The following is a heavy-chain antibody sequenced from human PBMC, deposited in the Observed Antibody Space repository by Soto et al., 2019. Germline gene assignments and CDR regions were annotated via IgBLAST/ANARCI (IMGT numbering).Heavy chain of an antibody. CDR2: IWSDGNNR. CDR1: GFMFSNHG. CDR3: VRGDNWNDEASDY. D-gene: IGHD1-1*01. Sequence: GGSLRLSCAASGFMFSNHGMHWVRQAPGKGLEWVAVIWSDGNNRYYADSVKGRFTISRDNSKNTLYLQMNSLRAEDTAVYYCVRGDNWNDEASDYWGQGTRVTVSS. V-gene: IGHV3-33*01. J-gene: IGHJ4*02.